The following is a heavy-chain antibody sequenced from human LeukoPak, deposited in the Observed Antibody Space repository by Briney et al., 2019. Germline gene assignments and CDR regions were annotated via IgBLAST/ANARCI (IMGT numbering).Heavy chain of an antibody. J-gene: IGHJ4*02. V-gene: IGHV3-53*01. Sequence: PGGSLRLSCAASGFIVSSNYVSWVRQAPGKGLEWVSVIYRGGSTYYADSVEGRFTISRDNSKNTLYLQMNSLRAEDTAVYYCARVKGGYSYGPVDYWGQGTLVTVSS. CDR2: IYRGGST. D-gene: IGHD5-18*01. CDR3: ARVKGGYSYGPVDY. CDR1: GFIVSSNY.